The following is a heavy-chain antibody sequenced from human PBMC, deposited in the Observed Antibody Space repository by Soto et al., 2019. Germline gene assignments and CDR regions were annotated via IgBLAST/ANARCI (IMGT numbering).Heavy chain of an antibody. CDR3: ASGAAARPALFDY. CDR2: IYYSGST. D-gene: IGHD6-6*01. V-gene: IGHV4-31*03. CDR1: GGSISSGGYY. J-gene: IGHJ4*02. Sequence: SETLSLTCTVSGGSISSGGYYWSWIRQHPGKGLEWIGYIYYSGSTYYNPSLKSRVTISVDTSKNQFSLKLSSVTAADTAVYYCASGAAARPALFDYWGQGTLVTVSS.